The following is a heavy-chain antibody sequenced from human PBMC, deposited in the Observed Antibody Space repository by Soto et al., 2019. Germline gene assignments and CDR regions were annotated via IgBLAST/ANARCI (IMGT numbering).Heavy chain of an antibody. J-gene: IGHJ4*02. CDR1: GGSISSYY. D-gene: IGHD1-26*01. Sequence: SETLSLTCTVSGGSISSYYWSWIRQPPGKGLEWIGYIYYSGSTNYNPSLKSRVTISVDTSKNQFSLKLSSVTAADTAVYYCARGWSSPFDYWGQGTLVTVS. CDR2: IYYSGST. V-gene: IGHV4-59*01. CDR3: ARGWSSPFDY.